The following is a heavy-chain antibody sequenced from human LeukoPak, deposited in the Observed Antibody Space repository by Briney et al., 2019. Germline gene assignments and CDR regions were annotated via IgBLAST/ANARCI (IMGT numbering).Heavy chain of an antibody. J-gene: IGHJ5*02. CDR1: VYTFICYA. Sequence: GASVTVSLKTTVYTFICYAVTCVRPAPGQGLEWLGLSTGYNDNTKIPGGLQDSVSLTRDTSTSTAKLVLGGLRSDDTAVYYCARVRSLDSDFWNDHFSVNWFDPWGQGTLVTVSS. V-gene: IGHV1-18*01. CDR2: STGYNDNT. CDR3: ARVRSLDSDFWNDHFSVNWFDP. D-gene: IGHD3/OR15-3a*01.